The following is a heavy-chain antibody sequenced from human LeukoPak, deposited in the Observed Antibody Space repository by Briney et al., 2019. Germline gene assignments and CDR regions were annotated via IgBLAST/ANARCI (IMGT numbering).Heavy chain of an antibody. CDR3: AKDFVVVPGNVNYFDY. CDR2: IFPSGGEI. J-gene: IGHJ4*02. CDR1: GFTFSTFA. D-gene: IGHD2-21*02. Sequence: GGSLRLSCVASGFTFSTFAMIWVRQPPGKGLEWVSSIFPSGGEIHYADSVKGRFTVSRDNSKNTLYVQMKGLRAEDTAVYYCAKDFVVVPGNVNYFDYWGQGTLVTVSS. V-gene: IGHV3-23*01.